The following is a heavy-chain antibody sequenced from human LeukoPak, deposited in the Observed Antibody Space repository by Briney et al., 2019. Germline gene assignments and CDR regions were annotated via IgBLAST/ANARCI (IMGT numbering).Heavy chain of an antibody. D-gene: IGHD6-13*01. Sequence: PGGSLRLSCAASGFTFSGYAMHWVRQAPGKGLEWVAVISYDGSNKYYADSVKGRFTISRDNSKNTLYLQMNSLRAEDTAVYYCARDEQSIAAAPSGYWGQGTLVTVSS. J-gene: IGHJ4*02. CDR1: GFTFSGYA. CDR3: ARDEQSIAAAPSGY. CDR2: ISYDGSNK. V-gene: IGHV3-30-3*01.